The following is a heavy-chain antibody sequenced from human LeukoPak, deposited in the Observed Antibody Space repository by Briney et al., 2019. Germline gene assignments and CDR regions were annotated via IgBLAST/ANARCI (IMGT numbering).Heavy chain of an antibody. J-gene: IGHJ3*02. CDR2: INHSGST. D-gene: IGHD2-2*01. V-gene: IGHV4-34*01. CDR1: GGSFSGYY. Sequence: SPSETLSLTCAVYGGSFSGYYWSWIRQPPGKGLEWIGEINHSGSTNYNPSLKSRVTISVDTSKNQFSLKLSSVTAADTAVYYCARGRYRCSSTSCYEDAFDIWGQGTMVTVSS. CDR3: ARGRYRCSSTSCYEDAFDI.